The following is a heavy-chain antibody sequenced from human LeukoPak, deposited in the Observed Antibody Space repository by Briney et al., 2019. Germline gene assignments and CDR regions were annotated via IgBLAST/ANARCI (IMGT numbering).Heavy chain of an antibody. CDR3: ARLSYFGSTVYGMDV. Sequence: GGSLRLSCAASGFTFRSYEMTWVRQAPGRGLEWLSYISPSGSTMSYADSVKGRFTISRDSAKNSLYLQMDSLRAEDTAVYYCARLSYFGSTVYGMDVWGQGATVTVSS. CDR1: GFTFRSYE. V-gene: IGHV3-48*03. J-gene: IGHJ6*02. CDR2: ISPSGSTM. D-gene: IGHD3-10*01.